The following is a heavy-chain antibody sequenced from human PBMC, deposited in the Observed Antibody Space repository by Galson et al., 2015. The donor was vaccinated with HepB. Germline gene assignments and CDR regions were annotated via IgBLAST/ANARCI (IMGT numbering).Heavy chain of an antibody. J-gene: IGHJ2*01. Sequence: TLSLTCTVSGGSIGSGDHYWSWVRQPPGKGLEWIGYIYDGVTTDFNPSLKSRLTILQDTSRNQFSLHLKSVTAADTAVYFCSRGFNAGSYFGFFETWGRGTPVTVSS. V-gene: IGHV4-30-4*01. CDR1: GGSIGSGDHY. D-gene: IGHD3-10*01. CDR2: IYDGVTT. CDR3: SRGFNAGSYFGFFET.